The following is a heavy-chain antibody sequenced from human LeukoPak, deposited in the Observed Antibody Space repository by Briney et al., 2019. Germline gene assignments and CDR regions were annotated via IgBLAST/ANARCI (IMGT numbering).Heavy chain of an antibody. V-gene: IGHV4-59*01. CDR3: ARDSYSSGQYHYYGMDV. D-gene: IGHD6-19*01. CDR1: GGSISSYY. J-gene: IGHJ6*02. Sequence: SETLSLTCTVSGGSISSYYWSWIRQPPGKGLEWIGYIYYSGSTNYNPSLKSRVTISVDTSKNQFSLKLSSVTAADTAVYYCARDSYSSGQYHYYGMDVWGQGTTVTVSS. CDR2: IYYSGST.